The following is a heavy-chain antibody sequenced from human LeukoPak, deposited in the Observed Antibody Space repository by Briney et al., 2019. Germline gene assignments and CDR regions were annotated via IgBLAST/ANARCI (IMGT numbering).Heavy chain of an antibody. V-gene: IGHV4-34*01. D-gene: IGHD6-19*01. CDR3: ASYSGTNFDY. Sequence: SETLSLTCAVYGGSFSGYYWSWIRQPPGKGLEWIGEINHSGSTNYNPSLKSRVTISVDTSKNQFSLKLSSVTAADTAVYYCASYSGTNFDYWGQGTLDTVSS. CDR1: GGSFSGYY. J-gene: IGHJ4*02. CDR2: INHSGST.